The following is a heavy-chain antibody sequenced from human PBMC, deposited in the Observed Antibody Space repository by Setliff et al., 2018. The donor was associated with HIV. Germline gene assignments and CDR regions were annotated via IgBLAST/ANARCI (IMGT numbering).Heavy chain of an antibody. D-gene: IGHD6-19*01. CDR3: AASPGYSSAWYAGSWYFDL. CDR1: GYTFTNYG. CDR2: LASYNDDA. Sequence: ASVKVSCKASGYTFTNYGITWVRQAPGHGLEWMGWLASYNDDANYAQNLQGRVTMTTDKSTSTAYMELSSLRSEDTAVYYCAASPGYSSAWYAGSWYFDLWGRGTLVTVSS. J-gene: IGHJ2*01. V-gene: IGHV1-18*01.